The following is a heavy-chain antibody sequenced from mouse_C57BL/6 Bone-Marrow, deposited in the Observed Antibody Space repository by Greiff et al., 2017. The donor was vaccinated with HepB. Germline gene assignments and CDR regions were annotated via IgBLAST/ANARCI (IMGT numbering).Heavy chain of an antibody. CDR3: AREGIHFDY. CDR1: GYAFSSSW. J-gene: IGHJ2*01. V-gene: IGHV1-82*01. CDR2: IYPGDGDT. Sequence: LQESGPELVKPGASVKISCKASGYAFSSSWMNWVKQRPGKGLEWIGRIYPGDGDTNYNGKFKGKATLTADKSSSTAYMQLSSLTSEDSAVYFCAREGIHFDYWGQGTTLTVSS.